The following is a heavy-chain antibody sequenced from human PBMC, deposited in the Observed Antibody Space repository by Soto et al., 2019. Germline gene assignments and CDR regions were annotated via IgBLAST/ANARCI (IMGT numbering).Heavy chain of an antibody. CDR2: ISWNSGSI. CDR3: AKGSDLDY. CDR1: GFTFDDYA. Sequence: EVQLVESGGGLVPPGRSLRLSCAASGFTFDDYAMHWVRQAPGKGLEWVSGISWNSGSIGYADSVKGRFTISRDNAKNSLYLQMNSLRAEDTALYYCAKGSDLDYWGQGTLVTVSS. J-gene: IGHJ4*02. V-gene: IGHV3-9*01.